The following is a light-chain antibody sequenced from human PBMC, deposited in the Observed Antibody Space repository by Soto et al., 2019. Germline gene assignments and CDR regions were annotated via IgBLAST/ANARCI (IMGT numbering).Light chain of an antibody. V-gene: IGKV1-39*01. CDR2: TAS. CDR1: QSISSY. J-gene: IGKJ3*01. Sequence: DIQMTPSPSSLSASVGARVTITCRASQSISSYLYWYQQKPGKAPKLLIYTASSLQSGVPSRFRGSGSGTDCDLSNSSRQPEDFAAYYCHQSYSTLSFTFGRRTKVDVE. CDR3: HQSYSTLSFT.